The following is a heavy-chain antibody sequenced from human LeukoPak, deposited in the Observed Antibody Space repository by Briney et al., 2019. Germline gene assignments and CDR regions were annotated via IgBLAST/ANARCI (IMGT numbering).Heavy chain of an antibody. CDR2: VDPEIGEI. CDR1: GYTLSELS. D-gene: IGHD3-16*01. CDR3: ATAWGSSYFDY. V-gene: IGHV1-24*01. Sequence: ASVKVPCKISGYTLSELSMHWVRQAPGQGLEWMGGVDPEIGEIIYAQKFQGRVTMTEDTSTDTAYMELSSLRSDDTAVYYCATAWGSSYFDYWGQGTLVTVSS. J-gene: IGHJ4*02.